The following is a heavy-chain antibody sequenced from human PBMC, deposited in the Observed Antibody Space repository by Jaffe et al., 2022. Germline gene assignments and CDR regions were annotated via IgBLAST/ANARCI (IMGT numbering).Heavy chain of an antibody. CDR1: GFTFSTYT. Sequence: EVQLVESGGGLVQPGGSLRLSCAASGFTFSTYTMKWVRQAPGKGLEWVSYISSSSITIYSTDSVKGRFTISRDNAKNSLYLQMSSLRADDTAVYYCARGTYCGADCFSRGIDYWGQGTLVTVSS. CDR3: ARGTYCGADCFSRGIDY. CDR2: ISSSSITI. J-gene: IGHJ4*02. D-gene: IGHD2-21*01. V-gene: IGHV3-48*01.